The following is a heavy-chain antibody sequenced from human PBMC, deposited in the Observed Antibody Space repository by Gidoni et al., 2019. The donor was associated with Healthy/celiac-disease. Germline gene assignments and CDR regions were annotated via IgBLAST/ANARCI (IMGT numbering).Heavy chain of an antibody. CDR2: ISGSGGST. J-gene: IGHJ4*02. V-gene: IGHV3-23*01. CDR1: GFTFSSYA. D-gene: IGHD4-17*01. Sequence: EVQLLESGGGLVQPGGSLRLSCAASGFTFSSYAMSWVRQAPGKGLGWVSAISGSGGSTYYADSVKGRFTISRDNSKNTLYLQMNSLRAEDTAVYYCAKGIYGDYVFDYWGQGTLVTVSS. CDR3: AKGIYGDYVFDY.